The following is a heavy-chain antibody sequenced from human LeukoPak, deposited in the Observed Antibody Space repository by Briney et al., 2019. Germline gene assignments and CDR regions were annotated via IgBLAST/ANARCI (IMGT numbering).Heavy chain of an antibody. CDR3: AKDRRSGYGYFDY. J-gene: IGHJ4*02. CDR2: ISGSGGST. D-gene: IGHD5-12*01. CDR1: GFTFSSYA. Sequence: GGSLRLSCAASGFTFSSYAMSWVRRAPGKGLEWVSAISGSGGSTYYADSVKGRFTISRDNSKNTLYLQMNSLRAEDTVVYYCAKDRRSGYGYFDYWGQGTLVTVSS. V-gene: IGHV3-23*01.